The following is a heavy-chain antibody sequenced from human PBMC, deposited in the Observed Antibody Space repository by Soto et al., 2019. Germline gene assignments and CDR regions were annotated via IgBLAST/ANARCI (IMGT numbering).Heavy chain of an antibody. D-gene: IGHD2-15*01. CDR1: GFTFTSSS. CDR2: IVVGSGNT. J-gene: IGHJ4*02. Sequence: SVKVSCKASGFTFTSSSVQWVRQTRGQRLEWIGWIVVGSGNTNYAQKFQERVSITRDMSTSTAYMELSSLRSEDTAVYYCAADSAVVVAATGYWGQGTLVTVSS. V-gene: IGHV1-58*01. CDR3: AADSAVVVAATGY.